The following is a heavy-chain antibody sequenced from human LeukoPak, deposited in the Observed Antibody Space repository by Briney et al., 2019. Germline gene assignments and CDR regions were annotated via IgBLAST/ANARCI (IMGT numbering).Heavy chain of an antibody. Sequence: GGSLRLSCAASGFTFSSYWMSWVRQAPGKGLEWVANIRQDGSEKYYVDSVKGRFTISRDNAKNSLYLQMNSLRAEDTAVYYCARVSSKATVRGLITKKNYYYYYMDVWGKGTTVTISS. CDR1: GFTFSSYW. CDR3: ARVSSKATVRGLITKKNYYYYYMDV. V-gene: IGHV3-7*01. J-gene: IGHJ6*03. D-gene: IGHD3-10*01. CDR2: IRQDGSEK.